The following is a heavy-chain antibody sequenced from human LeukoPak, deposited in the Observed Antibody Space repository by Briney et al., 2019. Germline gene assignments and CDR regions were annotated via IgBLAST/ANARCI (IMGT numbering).Heavy chain of an antibody. D-gene: IGHD3-3*01. CDR2: IYHSGST. V-gene: IGHV4-38-2*01. CDR3: TALDFWSGYSVDY. J-gene: IGHJ4*02. Sequence: KPSETLSLTCAVSGYSISSGYYWGWIRQPPGKGLEWIGIIYHSGSTYYNPSLKSRVTISVDTSKNQFSLKLSSVTAADTAVYYCTALDFWSGYSVDYWGQGTLVTVSS. CDR1: GYSISSGYY.